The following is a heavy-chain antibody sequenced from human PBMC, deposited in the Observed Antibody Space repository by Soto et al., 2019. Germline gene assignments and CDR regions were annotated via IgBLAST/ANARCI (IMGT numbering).Heavy chain of an antibody. Sequence: QITLKGSGPTLVKPTQTLTLTCTFSGFSLSTSGVGVGWIRQPPGKALEWLALIYWDDDKRYSPSLKSRLSITKDTPKNQVVLTMTNMDPVDTATYYCAHTPQMGDFDNWGQGTLVTVSS. CDR2: IYWDDDK. CDR1: GFSLSTSGVG. V-gene: IGHV2-5*02. J-gene: IGHJ4*02. CDR3: AHTPQMGDFDN.